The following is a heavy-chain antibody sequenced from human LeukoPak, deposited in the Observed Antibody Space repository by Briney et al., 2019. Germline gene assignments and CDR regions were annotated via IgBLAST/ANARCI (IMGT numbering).Heavy chain of an antibody. D-gene: IGHD3-22*01. Sequence: QPGGSLRLSCTVSGFTVSSNSMSWVRQAPGKGLEWVSGISWNSGSIGYADSVKGRFTISRDNAKDSLYLQMNSLRAEDTAVYYCARDSSGYYYYYYYMDVWGKGTTVTVSS. CDR3: ARDSSGYYYYYYYMDV. V-gene: IGHV3-9*01. CDR1: GFTVSSNS. J-gene: IGHJ6*03. CDR2: ISWNSGSI.